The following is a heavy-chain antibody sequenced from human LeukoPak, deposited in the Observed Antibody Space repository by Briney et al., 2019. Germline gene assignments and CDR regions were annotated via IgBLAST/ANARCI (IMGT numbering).Heavy chain of an antibody. D-gene: IGHD3-10*01. CDR2: INPAGSDA. Sequence: RGSLRHSRAPSGLTLSSHWMHWVRQAPRKRRVWVSRINPAGSDARYADSVKCRITIPRDDAKNTLYLQMNILRGEDTAVYYCARDRTDDSGVNYHPMFDFWGQGTMVTVSS. CDR3: ARDRTDDSGVNYHPMFDF. J-gene: IGHJ3*01. V-gene: IGHV3-74*01. CDR1: GLTLSSHW.